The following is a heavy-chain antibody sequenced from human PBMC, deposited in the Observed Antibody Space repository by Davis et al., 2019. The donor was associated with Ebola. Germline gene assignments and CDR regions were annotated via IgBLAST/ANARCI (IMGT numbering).Heavy chain of an antibody. Sequence: GESLKISCAASGFTFSSYAMSWVRQASGKGLEWVGRIRSKANSYATAYAASMKGRFTISRDDSKNTAYLQMNSLKTEDTAVYYCTAAAGIFDYWGQGTLVTVSS. J-gene: IGHJ4*02. CDR3: TAAAGIFDY. D-gene: IGHD6-13*01. V-gene: IGHV3-73*01. CDR2: IRSKANSYAT. CDR1: GFTFSSYA.